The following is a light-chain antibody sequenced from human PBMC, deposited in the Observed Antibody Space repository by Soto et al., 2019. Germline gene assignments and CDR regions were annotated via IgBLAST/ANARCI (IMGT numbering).Light chain of an antibody. CDR3: MQALQSPLT. Sequence: EIVMTQSPLSLPVTPGEPASISCRSSQSLLQSNGYNSLDWYLQKPGQSPQLLIYLGSNRASGVPDRFSGSGSGTDFTLKISRVEAEDVGVYYCMQALQSPLTFGGGTKVEIK. V-gene: IGKV2-28*01. CDR1: QSLLQSNGYNS. J-gene: IGKJ4*01. CDR2: LGS.